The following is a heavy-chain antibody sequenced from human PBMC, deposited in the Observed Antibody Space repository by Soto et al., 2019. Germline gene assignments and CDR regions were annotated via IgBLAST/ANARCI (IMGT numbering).Heavy chain of an antibody. V-gene: IGHV1-69*12. CDR1: GGTFSSYT. CDR2: IIPIFGTA. D-gene: IGHD5-12*01. CDR3: ARGNHRWLQLWYFDL. J-gene: IGHJ2*01. Sequence: QVQLVQSGAEVKKPGSSVTVSCKASGGTFSSYTISWVRQAPGQGLEWMGGIIPIFGTANYAQKFQGRVTLTADESTSTPYMELSSLRSADTAVYYCARGNHRWLQLWYFDLWGRGTLVTVSS.